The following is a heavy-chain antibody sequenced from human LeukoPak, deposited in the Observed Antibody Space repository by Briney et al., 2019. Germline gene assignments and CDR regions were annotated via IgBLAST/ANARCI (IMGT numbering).Heavy chain of an antibody. V-gene: IGHV1-18*01. J-gene: IGHJ4*02. D-gene: IGHD3-22*01. Sequence: ASVKVSCKASGYTFTSYGISWVRQAPGQGLEWMGWISAYNGNTNYAQKLQGRVTMTTDTSTSTDYMQLRSLRSDDTAVYYCARARSGHYYDSSGYIMDYWGQGTLVTVSS. CDR1: GYTFTSYG. CDR2: ISAYNGNT. CDR3: ARARSGHYYDSSGYIMDY.